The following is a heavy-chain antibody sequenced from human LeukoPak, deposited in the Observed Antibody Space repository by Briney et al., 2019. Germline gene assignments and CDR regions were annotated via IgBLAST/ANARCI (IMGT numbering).Heavy chain of an antibody. V-gene: IGHV4-59*01. CDR2: IYYSGNT. J-gene: IGHJ4*02. D-gene: IGHD3-10*01. CDR1: SGSITNYY. CDR3: AKGPGHYYGSGRYPIDY. Sequence: SETLSLTCTVSSGSITNYYWSWIRQPPGKGLEWIGFIYYSGNTNYNPSLKSRVTISVDTSKNQFSLKLSSMTAADTAVYYCAKGPGHYYGSGRYPIDYWGQGTLVTVSS.